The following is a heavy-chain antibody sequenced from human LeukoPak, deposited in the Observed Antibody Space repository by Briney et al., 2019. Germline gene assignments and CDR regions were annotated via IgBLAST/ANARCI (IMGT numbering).Heavy chain of an antibody. V-gene: IGHV1-18*01. J-gene: IGHJ5*02. D-gene: IGHD3-10*01. CDR3: ARDGLLWFGELLSNWFDP. CDR2: ISAYNGNT. Sequence: ASVKVSCKASGYTFTSYGISWVRQAPGQGLEWMGWISAYNGNTNYAQKLQGRVTMTTDTSTSTAYMELRSLRSDDTAVYYCARDGLLWFGELLSNWFDPWGQGTLVTVSS. CDR1: GYTFTSYG.